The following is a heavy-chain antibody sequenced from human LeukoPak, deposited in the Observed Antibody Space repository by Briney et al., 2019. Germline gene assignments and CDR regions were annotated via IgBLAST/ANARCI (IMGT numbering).Heavy chain of an antibody. J-gene: IGHJ5*02. V-gene: IGHV3-21*01. CDR3: ARDCSGGSCYSEWFDP. CDR1: GFTFSSYI. Sequence: GGSLRLSCAASGFTFSSYIMNWVRQAPGKGLEWVSSISSSSSYIYYADSVKGRFTISRDNAKNSLYLQMNSLRAEDTAVYYCARDCSGGSCYSEWFDPWGQGTMVTVSS. CDR2: ISSSSSYI. D-gene: IGHD2-15*01.